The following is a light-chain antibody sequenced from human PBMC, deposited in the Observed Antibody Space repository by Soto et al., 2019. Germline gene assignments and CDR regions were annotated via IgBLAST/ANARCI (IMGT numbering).Light chain of an antibody. Sequence: QSALTQPASVSGSPGQSITISCTGTGSDVGGYNYVSWYPQHPGKAPKVMIYDVSNRPSGVSNRFSGSKSGNTASLTISGLQAEDEADYYGSSYTSASTPWVFGGRTKLTV. V-gene: IGLV2-14*01. CDR1: GSDVGGYNY. CDR3: SSYTSASTPWV. CDR2: DVS. J-gene: IGLJ3*02.